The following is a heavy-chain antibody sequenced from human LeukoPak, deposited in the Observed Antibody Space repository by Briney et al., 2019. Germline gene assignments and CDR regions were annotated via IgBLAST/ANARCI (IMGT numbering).Heavy chain of an antibody. CDR3: ARDISGIPGY. CDR2: ISSNGGST. Sequence: GGSLRLSCAASGFTFSSYAMHWVRQAPGKGLEYVSAISSNGGSTYYADSVKGRFTISRDNSKNTLYLQMNSLRAEDTAVYYCARDISGIPGYWGQGTLVTVSS. CDR1: GFTFSSYA. J-gene: IGHJ4*02. D-gene: IGHD3-10*01. V-gene: IGHV3-64*04.